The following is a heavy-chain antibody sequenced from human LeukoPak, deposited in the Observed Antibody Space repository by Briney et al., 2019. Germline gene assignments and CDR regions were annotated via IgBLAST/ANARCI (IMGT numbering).Heavy chain of an antibody. CDR2: ISYDGNKK. CDR3: APDLRGSAWSLDD. V-gene: IGHV3-30*03. D-gene: IGHD6-13*01. CDR1: GFTFSSHG. J-gene: IGHJ4*02. Sequence: PGRSLRLSCAASGFTFSSHGMHWVRQAPGKGLEWVAVISYDGNKKYYADSVKGRFDISRDNSKNILYMQMDGLRAEDTAIYYCAPDLRGSAWSLDDWGQGTLVTVSS.